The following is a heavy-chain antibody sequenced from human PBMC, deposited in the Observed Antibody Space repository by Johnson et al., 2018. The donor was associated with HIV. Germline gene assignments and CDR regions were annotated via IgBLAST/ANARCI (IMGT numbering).Heavy chain of an antibody. CDR1: GFTFSSYA. CDR3: ARGGYYDSSCSAVDI. CDR2: ISYDGSNK. J-gene: IGHJ3*02. Sequence: QVQLVESGGGVVQPGRSLRLSCAASGFTFSSYAMHWVRQAPGKGLEWVAVISYDGSNKYYADSVKGRFTISRDNSKNTLYLQMNSLRAEDTAVYYCARGGYYDSSCSAVDIWGQGTMVTVSS. V-gene: IGHV3-30-3*01. D-gene: IGHD3-22*01.